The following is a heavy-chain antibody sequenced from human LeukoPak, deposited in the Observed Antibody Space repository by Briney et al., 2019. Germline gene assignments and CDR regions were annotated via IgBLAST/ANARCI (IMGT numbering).Heavy chain of an antibody. V-gene: IGHV1-3*03. CDR3: ARANDYGDYELDY. J-gene: IGHJ4*02. CDR1: GYTFTSYA. D-gene: IGHD4-17*01. CDR2: INAGNGNT. Sequence: GASVKVSCKASGYTFTSYAMHWVRQAPGQRLEWMGWINAGNGNTKYSQEFQGRVTITRDTSASTAYMELSSLRSEDMAVYYCARANDYGDYELDYWGQGTLVTVSS.